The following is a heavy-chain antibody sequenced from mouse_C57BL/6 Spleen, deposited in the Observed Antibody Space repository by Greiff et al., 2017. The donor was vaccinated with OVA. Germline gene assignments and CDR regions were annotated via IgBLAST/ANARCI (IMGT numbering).Heavy chain of an antibody. CDR2: IWTGGST. J-gene: IGHJ1*03. CDR3: AKNGGAYWYFDV. V-gene: IGHV2-4*01. CDR1: GFSLTSYG. Sequence: VQLQESGPGLVQPSPSLSITCTVSGFSLTSYGVHWVRQPPGQGLEWLGVIWTGGSTDYYAAFISSLSISKDNSKSHVFCKMNSLHADDTAIDYCAKNGGAYWYFDVWGTGTTVTVSS.